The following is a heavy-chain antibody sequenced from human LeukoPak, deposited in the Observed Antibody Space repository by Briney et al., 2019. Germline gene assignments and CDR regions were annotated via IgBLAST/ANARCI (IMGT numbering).Heavy chain of an antibody. Sequence: SETLSLTCTVFGGSISIYYWSWIRQPPGKGLEWIGYIYYSGSTNYNPSLKSRVTISVDTSKNQFSLKLSSVTAADTAVYYCARHGYYYDRIGFDPWGQGTLVTVSS. V-gene: IGHV4-59*08. CDR3: ARHGYYYDRIGFDP. J-gene: IGHJ5*02. D-gene: IGHD3-22*01. CDR2: IYYSGST. CDR1: GGSISIYY.